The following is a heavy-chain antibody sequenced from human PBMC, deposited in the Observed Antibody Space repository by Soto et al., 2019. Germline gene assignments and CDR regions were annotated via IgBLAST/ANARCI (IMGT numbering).Heavy chain of an antibody. V-gene: IGHV1-69*13. CDR1: GGTFRSYS. J-gene: IGHJ6*02. Sequence: SVKVSCKASGGTFRSYSISWVLQAPGQGLEWMGGIIPIFGTANYAQKFQGRVTITADESTSTAYMELSSLRSEDTAVYYCARSSSGRKYGMDVWGQGTTVTVSS. CDR2: IIPIFGTA. CDR3: ARSSSGRKYGMDV.